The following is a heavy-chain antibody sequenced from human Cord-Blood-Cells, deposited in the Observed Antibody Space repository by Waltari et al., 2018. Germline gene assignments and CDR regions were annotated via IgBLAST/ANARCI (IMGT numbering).Heavy chain of an antibody. D-gene: IGHD2-21*01. CDR1: GFTFSSYE. CDR2: ISSSGSTI. Sequence: EVQLVESGGGLVQPGGSLRLSCAASGFTFSSYERNWVPQVPGKGLEGVSYISSSGSTIYYADSVKGRFTISRDNAKNSLYLQMNSLRAEDTAVYYCATWAGWGWIDWYFDLWGRGTLVTVSS. CDR3: ATWAGWGWIDWYFDL. J-gene: IGHJ2*01. V-gene: IGHV3-48*03.